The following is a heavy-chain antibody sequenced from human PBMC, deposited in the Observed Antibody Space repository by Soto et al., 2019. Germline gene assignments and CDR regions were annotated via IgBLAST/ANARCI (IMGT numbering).Heavy chain of an antibody. V-gene: IGHV3-74*01. CDR2: INSDGSST. J-gene: IGHJ5*02. CDR3: ARDLYDFWSGYPKEGYWFDP. CDR1: GFTFSSYW. D-gene: IGHD3-3*01. Sequence: EVQLVESGGGLVQPGGSLRLSCAASGFTFSSYWLHWVRQAPGKGLVSVSRINSDGSSTSYADSVKGRFTISRDNAKNTLYLQMNSLRAEDTAVYYCARDLYDFWSGYPKEGYWFDPWGQGTLVTVSS.